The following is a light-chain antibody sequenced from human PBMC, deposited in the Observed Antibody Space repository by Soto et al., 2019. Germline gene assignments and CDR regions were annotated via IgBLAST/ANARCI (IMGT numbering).Light chain of an antibody. CDR2: AAS. CDR1: QSISSY. J-gene: IGKJ4*01. V-gene: IGKV1-39*01. Sequence: DIQMTQSPSSLSASVGDRVTITCRASQSISSYLNWYQQKPGKAPKLLTYAASSLESGVPSRFSGSGSGTDFTLTISSLQPEDFATYYCQQSYSSPSGLTFGGGTKVEIK. CDR3: QQSYSSPSGLT.